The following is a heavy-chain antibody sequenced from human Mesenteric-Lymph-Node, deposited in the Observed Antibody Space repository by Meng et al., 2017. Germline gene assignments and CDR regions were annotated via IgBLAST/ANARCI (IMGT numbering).Heavy chain of an antibody. CDR3: TRSRGGGFDI. J-gene: IGHJ3*02. CDR2: IYQSGGT. D-gene: IGHD2-15*01. CDR1: GGSIRKDRW. V-gene: IGHV4-4*02. Sequence: GPGLGRPSGALALTCDVAGGSIRKDRWVSWVRQALGKGLEWIGEIYQSGGTNYNPSLKSRVTISIDESKNQFSLKLRSVTAADTAVYYCTRSRGGGFDIWGQGTMVTVSS.